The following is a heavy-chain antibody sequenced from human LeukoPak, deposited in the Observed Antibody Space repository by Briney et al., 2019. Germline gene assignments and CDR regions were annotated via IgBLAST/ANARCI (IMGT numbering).Heavy chain of an antibody. CDR1: GGSINNYY. Sequence: SETLSLTCTVSGGSINNYYWSWIRQPAGKGLEWIGLIYSSGSTSYNPSLKSRVTMSVDTSKKQFSLRLSSVTAADTAVYYCARTPIYYFDNSGYYNWGQGALVTVSS. D-gene: IGHD3-22*01. J-gene: IGHJ4*02. V-gene: IGHV4-4*07. CDR2: IYSSGST. CDR3: ARTPIYYFDNSGYYN.